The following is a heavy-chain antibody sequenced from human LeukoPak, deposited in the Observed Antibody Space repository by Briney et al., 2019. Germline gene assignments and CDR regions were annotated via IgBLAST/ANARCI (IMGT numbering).Heavy chain of an antibody. V-gene: IGHV3-15*01. Sequence: PGGSLRLSCAVSGFTFSNGWMSWVRQAPGKGLEWVGRIKSKRDGGITDYAAPVKGRFTISRDDSKKTLYLQLNSLKTEDTAVYYCTTEYYYDSSGLFDYWGQGTLVTVSS. J-gene: IGHJ4*02. CDR2: IKSKRDGGIT. D-gene: IGHD3-22*01. CDR1: GFTFSNGW. CDR3: TTEYYYDSSGLFDY.